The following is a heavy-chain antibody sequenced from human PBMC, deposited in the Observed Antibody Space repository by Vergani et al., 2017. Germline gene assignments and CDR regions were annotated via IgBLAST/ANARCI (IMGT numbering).Heavy chain of an antibody. Sequence: QVKLQESGPGLLKPSQTPSLICTVSGESIRSGSHYWSWLRQPAGKGPEWIRHIHTGGSTDLNPSFKSRVSISVDTSKSQFSLKLNSVTVADTAVYYCARSRPYCTSGSCPAIWGQGTLVTVSS. V-gene: IGHV4-61*02. CDR3: ARSRPYCTSGSCPAI. CDR1: GESIRSGSHY. CDR2: IHTGGST. J-gene: IGHJ4*02. D-gene: IGHD2-15*01.